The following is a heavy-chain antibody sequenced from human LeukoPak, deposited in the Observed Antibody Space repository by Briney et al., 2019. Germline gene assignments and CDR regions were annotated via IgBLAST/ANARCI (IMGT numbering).Heavy chain of an antibody. V-gene: IGHV3-23*01. CDR3: AELGITMIGGV. Sequence: GGSLRLSCAASGFTFSSYAMSWVRQAPGKGLEWVSTISGSGGSTYYADSVKGRFTISRDNSKNSLYLQMNSLRAEDTAVYYCAELGITMIGGVWGKGTTVTISS. CDR1: GFTFSSYA. D-gene: IGHD3-10*02. J-gene: IGHJ6*04. CDR2: ISGSGGST.